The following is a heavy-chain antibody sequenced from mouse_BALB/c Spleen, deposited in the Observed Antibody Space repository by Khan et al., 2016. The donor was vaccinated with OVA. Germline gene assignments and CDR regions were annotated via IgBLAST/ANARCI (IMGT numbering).Heavy chain of an antibody. V-gene: IGHV3-2*02. CDR3: ARRYYYGHWYFDV. Sequence: VQLKESGPGLVKPSQSLSLTCTVTGYSITSDYAWNWIRQFPGNKLEWMVIISYSGSAKYNPSLKSRISITRDTSENQFFLQLNSVTTEDSTTYYCARRYYYGHWYFDVWGAGTTVTVSS. CDR1: GYSITSDYA. J-gene: IGHJ1*01. D-gene: IGHD1-1*01. CDR2: ISYSGSA.